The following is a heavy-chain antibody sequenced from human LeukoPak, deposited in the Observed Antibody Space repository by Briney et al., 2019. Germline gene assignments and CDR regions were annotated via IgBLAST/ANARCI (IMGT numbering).Heavy chain of an antibody. CDR3: ARFLRTLRSSSSHIAACQRVGFDP. V-gene: IGHV4-34*01. D-gene: IGHD6-6*01. CDR2: INHGGST. CDR1: GGSFSGYY. J-gene: IGHJ5*02. Sequence: SETLSLTCAVYGGSFSGYYWSWIRQPPGKGLEWIGEINHGGSTNYNPSLKSRVTISVDTSKNQFSLKLSSVTAADTAVYYCARFLRTLRSSSSHIAACQRVGFDPWGQGTLVTVSS.